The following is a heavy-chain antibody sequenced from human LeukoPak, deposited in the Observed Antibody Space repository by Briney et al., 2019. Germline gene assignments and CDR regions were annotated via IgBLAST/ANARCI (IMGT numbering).Heavy chain of an antibody. V-gene: IGHV4-4*02. J-gene: IGHJ3*02. D-gene: IGHD1-26*01. CDR1: GGSISSSNW. Sequence: PSETLSLTCAVSGGSISSSNWWSWVRQPPGKGLEWIGEINHSGSTNYNPSLKSRVTISVDTSKNQFSLKLSSVTAADTAVYYCAVDRVGATAFDIWGQGTMVTVSS. CDR3: AVDRVGATAFDI. CDR2: INHSGST.